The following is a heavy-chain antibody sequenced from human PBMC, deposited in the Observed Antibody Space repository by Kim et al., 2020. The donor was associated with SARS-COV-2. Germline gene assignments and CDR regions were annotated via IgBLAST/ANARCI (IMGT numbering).Heavy chain of an antibody. CDR3: ARGDSSGDAFDI. D-gene: IGHD3-22*01. Sequence: GGSLRLSCAASGFTFSSYWMHWVRQAPGKGLVWVSRITSDGSSTSYADSVKGRFTISRDNAKNTLYLQMNSLRAEDTAVYYCARGDSSGDAFDIWGQGTMVTVSS. CDR1: GFTFSSYW. CDR2: ITSDGSST. V-gene: IGHV3-74*01. J-gene: IGHJ3*02.